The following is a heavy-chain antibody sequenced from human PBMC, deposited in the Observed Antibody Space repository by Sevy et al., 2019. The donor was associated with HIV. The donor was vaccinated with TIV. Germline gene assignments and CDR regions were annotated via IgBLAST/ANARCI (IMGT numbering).Heavy chain of an antibody. J-gene: IGHJ3*01. Sequence: SETLSLTCAVSGGSISTGGFSWNWIRQPPGKGLEWIGHIYRTGNTYYNPSLGSRVSISVDRSMNQFSRKLSSVTAADTAVYYCVRGPSYGYVSYGFDVWGQGTMVTVSS. V-gene: IGHV4-30-2*01. CDR3: VRGPSYGYVSYGFDV. D-gene: IGHD3-16*01. CDR1: GGSISTGGFS. CDR2: IYRTGNT.